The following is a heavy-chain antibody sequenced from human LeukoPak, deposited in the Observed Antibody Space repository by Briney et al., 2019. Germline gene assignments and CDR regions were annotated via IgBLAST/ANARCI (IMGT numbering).Heavy chain of an antibody. V-gene: IGHV1-18*01. Sequence: ASVKVSCKASGYTFTSYGVSWVRQAPGQGLEWMGWISAYNGNTNYAQKLQGRVTMTTHTSTSTAYMELRSLRSDDTAVYYCAREKRFLEWLRSYGMDVWGQGTTVTVSS. CDR1: GYTFTSYG. D-gene: IGHD3-3*01. CDR2: ISAYNGNT. CDR3: AREKRFLEWLRSYGMDV. J-gene: IGHJ6*02.